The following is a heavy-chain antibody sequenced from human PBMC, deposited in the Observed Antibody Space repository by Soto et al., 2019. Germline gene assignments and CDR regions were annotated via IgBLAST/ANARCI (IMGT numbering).Heavy chain of an antibody. CDR1: GFTFSSYS. V-gene: IGHV3-21*01. Sequence: GGSLRLSCAASGFTFSSYSMNWVRQAPGKGLEWVSSISSSSSYIYYADSVKGRFTITRDNAKNSLYLQMNSLRAEDTAVYYCARDGLGYCSSTSCYYYYSMDVWGQGTTVTVSS. CDR2: ISSSSSYI. D-gene: IGHD2-2*01. J-gene: IGHJ6*02. CDR3: ARDGLGYCSSTSCYYYYSMDV.